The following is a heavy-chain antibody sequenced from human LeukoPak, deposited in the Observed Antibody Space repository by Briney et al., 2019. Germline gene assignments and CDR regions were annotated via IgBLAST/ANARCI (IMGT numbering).Heavy chain of an antibody. CDR3: ARDRLGGLGIAAAGTPFRYYYYGMDV. J-gene: IGHJ6*02. CDR2: ISSSSSYI. CDR1: GFTFSSYS. V-gene: IGHV3-21*01. Sequence: GGSLRLSCAASGFTFSSYSMNWVRQAPGKGLEWVSSISSSSSYIYYADSVKGRFTISGDNAKNSLYLQMNSLRTEDTAVYYCARDRLGGLGIAAAGTPFRYYYYGMDVWGQGTTVTVSS. D-gene: IGHD6-13*01.